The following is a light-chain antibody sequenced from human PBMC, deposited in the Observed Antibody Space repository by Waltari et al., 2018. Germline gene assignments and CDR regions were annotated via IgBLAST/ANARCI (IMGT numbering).Light chain of an antibody. Sequence: IVMTQSPESLAVSLGERATISCKTSESVLYSSNNKNHLAWYQQKPRQPPRLLLYWVSTRESGVPDRFIGSGSETDFTLTVTSLQAEDVAVYYCQQYYNTPLTFGGGTKVEVK. J-gene: IGKJ4*01. CDR1: ESVLYSSNNKNH. CDR2: WVS. V-gene: IGKV4-1*01. CDR3: QQYYNTPLT.